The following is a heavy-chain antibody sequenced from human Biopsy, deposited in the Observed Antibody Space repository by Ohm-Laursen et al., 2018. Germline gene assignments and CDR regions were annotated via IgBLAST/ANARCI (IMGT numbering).Heavy chain of an antibody. Sequence: SGTLSLTCTVSGVSITAYYWSWIRQPPGKGLECIVNIHHSGSTNYNPSIKSRLTISVDTPKTQSSQKLSFGTAADTAVYYCARMDCSGGSCHYYSYGMDVWGQGTTVTVSS. D-gene: IGHD2-15*01. CDR1: GVSITAYY. CDR2: IHHSGST. CDR3: ARMDCSGGSCHYYSYGMDV. J-gene: IGHJ6*02. V-gene: IGHV4-4*09.